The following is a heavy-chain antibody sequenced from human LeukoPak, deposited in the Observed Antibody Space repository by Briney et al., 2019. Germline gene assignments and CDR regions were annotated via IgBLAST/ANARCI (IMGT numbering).Heavy chain of an antibody. CDR3: ARQRGSGCLDY. V-gene: IGHV3-7*01. D-gene: IGHD6-19*01. CDR1: RGSSGSYR. CDR2: INQGSGDI. Sequence: VGALILSSGASRGSSGSYRRSWWRHPPGERGEGWGNINQGSGDIYYVDSVKSRSTISRDNSKNSLSLQRNSRRAEDTAVYYCARQRGSGCLDYWGQGTLVTVSS. J-gene: IGHJ4*02.